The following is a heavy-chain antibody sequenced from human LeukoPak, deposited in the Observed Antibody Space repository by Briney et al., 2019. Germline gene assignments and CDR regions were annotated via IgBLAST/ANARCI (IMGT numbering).Heavy chain of an antibody. D-gene: IGHD3-10*01. V-gene: IGHV3-11*01. Sequence: GGSLRLSCAASGFTFSDYYMSWIRQAPGKGLERVSYISSSGSTIYYADSVKGRFTMSRDNAKTSLYLQMNSLRAEDTAVYYCARDRGGSGSYSDYWGQGTLVTVSS. CDR3: ARDRGGSGSYSDY. J-gene: IGHJ4*02. CDR2: ISSSGSTI. CDR1: GFTFSDYY.